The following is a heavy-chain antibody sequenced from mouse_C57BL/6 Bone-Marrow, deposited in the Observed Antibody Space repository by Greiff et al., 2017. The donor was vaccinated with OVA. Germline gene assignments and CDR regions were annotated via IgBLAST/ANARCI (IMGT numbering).Heavy chain of an antibody. Sequence: QVQLQQSGAELARPGASVKLSCKASGYTFTSYGISWVKQSTGQGLEWIGEIYPRSGNTYYNEKFKGKATLTADKSSSTAYMELRSLTSEDSAVYFCASGNYDGYYVDYWGQGTTLTVSS. CDR1: GYTFTSYG. CDR3: ASGNYDGYYVDY. D-gene: IGHD2-3*01. V-gene: IGHV1-81*01. J-gene: IGHJ2*01. CDR2: IYPRSGNT.